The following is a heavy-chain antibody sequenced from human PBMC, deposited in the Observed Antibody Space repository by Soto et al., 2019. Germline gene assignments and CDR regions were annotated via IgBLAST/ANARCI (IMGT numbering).Heavy chain of an antibody. V-gene: IGHV2-5*02. D-gene: IGHD3-16*01. Sequence: QITLKESGPTLVKPTQTLTLTCTFSGFSLSTRGVGVGWIRQPPGKALEWLALIYWDGFKHYSPSLESRLTIRADTAKTQLVLTRTTMDPVDTATYYCAHKGGGDRILDYWGQGTLVTVSS. CDR1: GFSLSTRGVG. CDR3: AHKGGGDRILDY. J-gene: IGHJ4*02. CDR2: IYWDGFK.